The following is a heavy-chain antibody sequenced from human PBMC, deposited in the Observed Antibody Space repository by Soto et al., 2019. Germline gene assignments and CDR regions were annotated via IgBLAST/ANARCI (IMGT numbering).Heavy chain of an antibody. CDR1: GFTFSDYG. V-gene: IGHV3-30*18. J-gene: IGHJ6*02. CDR2: ISFDEAKDK. Sequence: QVQLVESGGGVVQPGGSLTLSCVGSGFTFSDYGMHWVRHAPGKGLEWLTFISFDEAKDKYYSAPVRGRFAISRDNSKNTLSLQMNGLRREDTAVYYCAKGTYGGSAPYDYGMDVWGQGTTVTVSS. CDR3: AKGTYGGSAPYDYGMDV. D-gene: IGHD3-22*01.